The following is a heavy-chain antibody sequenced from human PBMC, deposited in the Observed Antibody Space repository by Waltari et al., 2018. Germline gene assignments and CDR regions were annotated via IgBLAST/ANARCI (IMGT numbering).Heavy chain of an antibody. CDR1: GFTFSSYS. V-gene: IGHV3-21*04. CDR2: ISSSSSYI. CDR3: ARDSQLGIISPRFDP. J-gene: IGHJ5*02. Sequence: EVQLVESGGGLVKPGGSLRLSCAASGFTFSSYSMNWVRQAPGKGLEWVSSISSSSSYIYYADSVKGRFTISRDNAKNSLYLQMNSLRSEDTAVYYCARDSQLGIISPRFDPWGQGTLVTVSS. D-gene: IGHD7-27*01.